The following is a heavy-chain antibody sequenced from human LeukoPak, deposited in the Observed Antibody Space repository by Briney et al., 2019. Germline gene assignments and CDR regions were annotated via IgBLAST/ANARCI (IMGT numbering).Heavy chain of an antibody. CDR1: GFTVSNNY. D-gene: IGHD2-15*01. V-gene: IGHV3-53*01. CDR3: ATCSGGSCYDFDY. Sequence: GGSLRLSCTVSGFTVSNNYMSWVRQAPGKGLEWVSLIYSGGTIYYANSVKGRFTISRDNSKNTLYLQMSTLRAEDTAVYYCATCSGGSCYDFDYWGQGTLVTVSS. CDR2: IYSGGTI. J-gene: IGHJ4*02.